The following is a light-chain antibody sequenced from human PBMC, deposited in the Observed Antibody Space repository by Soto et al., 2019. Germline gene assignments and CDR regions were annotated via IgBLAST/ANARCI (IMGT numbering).Light chain of an antibody. V-gene: IGKV3-20*01. CDR1: QSISRY. CDR3: QQYGRSPPA. CDR2: GAS. J-gene: IGKJ1*01. Sequence: IVLTQSPGTLSLSPGERTTLSCRASQSISRYLAWYQQKPGQGPRLLIYGASSRATGTPDRFSGSGSGTDLTLTINRLEPEDFALYYCQQYGRSPPAFGQGTKVDI.